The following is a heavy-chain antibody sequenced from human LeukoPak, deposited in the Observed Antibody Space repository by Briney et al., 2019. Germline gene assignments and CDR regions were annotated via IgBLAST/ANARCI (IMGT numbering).Heavy chain of an antibody. D-gene: IGHD6-19*01. CDR2: ISGSGGST. J-gene: IGHJ4*02. CDR1: GFTFSSYA. V-gene: IGHV3-23*01. Sequence: GGSLRLSCAASGFTFSSYAMSWVRRAPGKGLEWVSAISGSGGSTYYADSVKGRFTISRDNSKNTLYLQMNSLRAEDTAVYYCAKGRGWYRSFDYWGQGTLVTVSS. CDR3: AKGRGWYRSFDY.